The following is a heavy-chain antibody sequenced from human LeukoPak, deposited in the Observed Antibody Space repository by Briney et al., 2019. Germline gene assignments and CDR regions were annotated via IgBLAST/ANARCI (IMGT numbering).Heavy chain of an antibody. V-gene: IGHV3-7*03. CDR3: AKSIAAALQPFDY. Sequence: GGSLRLSCAASGFTFSSYWMSWVRQAPGKGLEWVANIKQDGSEKYYVDSVKGRFTISRDNAKNSLYLQMNSLRAEDTAVYYCAKSIAAALQPFDYWGQGTLVTVSS. CDR1: GFTFSSYW. D-gene: IGHD6-13*01. CDR2: IKQDGSEK. J-gene: IGHJ4*02.